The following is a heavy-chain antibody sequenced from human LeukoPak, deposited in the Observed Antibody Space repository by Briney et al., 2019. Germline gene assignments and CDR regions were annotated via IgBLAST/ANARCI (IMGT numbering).Heavy chain of an antibody. Sequence: GESLKISCQGSGYIFTFYWIAWVCQMPGKGLEWMGIIYAGDSDTKYSPSFRGQVTISADKSISTAYLHWNSLKASDTAMYYCARKGYGSGSYYESYYFDYWGQGTLVTVSS. CDR3: ARKGYGSGSYYESYYFDY. V-gene: IGHV5-51*01. J-gene: IGHJ4*02. CDR2: IYAGDSDT. D-gene: IGHD3-10*01. CDR1: GYIFTFYW.